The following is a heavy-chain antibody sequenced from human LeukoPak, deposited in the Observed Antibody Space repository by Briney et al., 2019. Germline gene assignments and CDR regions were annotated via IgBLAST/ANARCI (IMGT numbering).Heavy chain of an antibody. CDR2: IHHSVGS. J-gene: IGHJ6*03. V-gene: IGHV4-4*02. D-gene: IGHD2/OR15-2a*01. CDR1: GDTLSSTKW. Sequence: SGTLSLTCAVSGDTLSSTKWWSWVRPSPGKGLEWVGEIHHSVGSNYNPSLKSRATISLDKSNNQFSLSLRSVTAADTAVYYCARNDFYDMDVWGKGTTVTVSS. CDR3: ARNDFYDMDV.